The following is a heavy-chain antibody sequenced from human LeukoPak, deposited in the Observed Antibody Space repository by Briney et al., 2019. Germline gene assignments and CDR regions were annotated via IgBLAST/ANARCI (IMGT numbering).Heavy chain of an antibody. CDR2: IYYSGST. D-gene: IGHD4-17*01. CDR3: ARAGTTGGAFDT. V-gene: IGHV4-59*01. J-gene: IGHJ3*02. Sequence: SETLSLTCTVPGGSISSYYWSWIRQPPGKGLEWIGYIYYSGSTNYSPSLKSRVTISVDTSKNQFSLKLSSVTAADTAVYYCARAGTTGGAFDTWGQGTMVTVSS. CDR1: GGSISSYY.